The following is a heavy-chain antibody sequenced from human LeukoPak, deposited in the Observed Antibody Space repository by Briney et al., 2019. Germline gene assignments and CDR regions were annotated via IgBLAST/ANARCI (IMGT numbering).Heavy chain of an antibody. Sequence: GASVKVSCKASGGTFSSYAISWVRQAPGQGLKWMGRIIPILGIANYAQKFQGRVTITADKSTSTAYMELSSLRSEDTAVYYCARDWSTGIAAAGTDFDYWGQGTLVTVSS. V-gene: IGHV1-69*04. D-gene: IGHD6-13*01. J-gene: IGHJ4*02. CDR2: IIPILGIA. CDR3: ARDWSTGIAAAGTDFDY. CDR1: GGTFSSYA.